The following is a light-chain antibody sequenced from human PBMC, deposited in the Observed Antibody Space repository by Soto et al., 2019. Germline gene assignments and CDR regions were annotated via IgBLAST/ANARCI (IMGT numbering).Light chain of an antibody. J-gene: IGLJ3*02. V-gene: IGLV2-23*02. CDR3: CSYSASSTWV. Sequence: QSALTQPASVSGSLGQSITISCTGTSNDVGYYNFVSWYQQHPGRAPKVVMYEVTKRPSGVSNRFSGSKCGNTASLTISGLQAEDDADYYCCSYSASSTWVFGGGTKLTVL. CDR1: SNDVGYYNF. CDR2: EVT.